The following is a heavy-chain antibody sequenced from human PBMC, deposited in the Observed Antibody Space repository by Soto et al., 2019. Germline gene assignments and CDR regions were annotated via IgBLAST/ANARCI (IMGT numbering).Heavy chain of an antibody. CDR1: EFIFSSYV. CDR3: AREYGIGGATFDI. J-gene: IGHJ3*02. CDR2: ISNDGSNN. Sequence: QMQLVESGGGVAQPGRSLTFSWAASEFIFSSYVFHWVHQPPGKGLEWVAVISNDGSNNSYADSVKGRFTISRDNSKNTLYLQMISLRAEDTAVYYCAREYGIGGATFDIWGQGTMVTVSS. V-gene: IGHV3-30-3*01. D-gene: IGHD2-15*01.